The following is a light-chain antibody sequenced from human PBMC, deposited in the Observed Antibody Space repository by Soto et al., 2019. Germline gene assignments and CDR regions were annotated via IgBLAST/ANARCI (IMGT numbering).Light chain of an antibody. Sequence: EIVLTQSPATLSLSPGDTATLSCRASQSVSNFLGWYQQKPGQAPRLLIYDASNRAAGIPARFSGSGSGTDFTLTISNLEPEDFVGYYCQQRISNCRWTLGKGTKVE. CDR2: DAS. CDR1: QSVSNF. V-gene: IGKV3-11*01. J-gene: IGKJ1*01. CDR3: QQRISNCRWT.